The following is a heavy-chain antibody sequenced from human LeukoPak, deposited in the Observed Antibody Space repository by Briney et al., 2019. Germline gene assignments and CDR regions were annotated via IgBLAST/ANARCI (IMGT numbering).Heavy chain of an antibody. V-gene: IGHV3-23*01. J-gene: IGHJ5*02. Sequence: GGSLRLSCAASGFTFSSYAMSWVRQAPGKGLEWVSAISGSGGSTYYADSVKGRFTISRDNSKNTLYLQMSNLGAEDTAVYYCARERLSYCGGDCPWGQGTQVTVSS. D-gene: IGHD2-21*02. CDR2: ISGSGGST. CDR1: GFTFSSYA. CDR3: ARERLSYCGGDCP.